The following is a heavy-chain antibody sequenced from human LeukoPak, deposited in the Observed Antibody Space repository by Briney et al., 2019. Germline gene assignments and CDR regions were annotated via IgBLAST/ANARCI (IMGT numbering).Heavy chain of an antibody. CDR3: ARFITMVRGAPYWYFDL. CDR2: IYYSGST. V-gene: IGHV4-59*01. D-gene: IGHD3-10*01. J-gene: IGHJ2*01. CDR1: GGSISSYY. Sequence: SETLSLTCTVSGGSISSYYWSWIRQPAGKGLEWVGYIYYSGSTKYNPSLKSRVTISVDSSKNQISLKLSSVTAADTAVYYCARFITMVRGAPYWYFDLWGRGTLVTVSS.